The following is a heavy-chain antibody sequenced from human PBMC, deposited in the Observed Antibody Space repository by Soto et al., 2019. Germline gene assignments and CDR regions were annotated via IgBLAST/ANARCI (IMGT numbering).Heavy chain of an antibody. V-gene: IGHV4-59*01. CDR2: IYYSGGT. J-gene: IGHJ5*02. Sequence: SETLSLTCTVSGGSISSYYWSWIRQPPGKGLERIGYIYYSGGTNYNPSLKSRVTISVDTSKNQFSLKLSSVTAADTAVYYCARTPRSGYPYNWFDPWGQGTLVTVSS. D-gene: IGHD3-3*01. CDR1: GGSISSYY. CDR3: ARTPRSGYPYNWFDP.